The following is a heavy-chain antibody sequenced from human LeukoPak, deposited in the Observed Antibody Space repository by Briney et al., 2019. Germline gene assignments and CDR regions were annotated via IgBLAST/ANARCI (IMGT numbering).Heavy chain of an antibody. CDR1: GYSIRSGYY. D-gene: IGHD4-17*01. CDR3: AREGAVTTWSYYYYYMDV. J-gene: IGHJ6*03. V-gene: IGHV4-4*07. CDR2: IYTSGST. Sequence: SETLSLICTVSGYSIRSGYYWSWIRQPAGKGLEWIGRIYTSGSTNYNPSLKSRVTMSVDTSKNQFSLKLSSVTAADTAVYYCAREGAVTTWSYYYYYMDVWGKGTTVTISS.